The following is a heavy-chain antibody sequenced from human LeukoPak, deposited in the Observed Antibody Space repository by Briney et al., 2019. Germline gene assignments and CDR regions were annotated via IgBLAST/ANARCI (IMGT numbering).Heavy chain of an antibody. CDR3: ARGIAVAGIWGPFDY. CDR2: IHSGGST. Sequence: GGSLRLSCAASGFTVSSNYMSWVRQAPGKGLEWVSVIHSGGSTYYADSVKGRFTTSRDNSKNTLYHQMNSLRAEDTAVYYCARGIAVAGIWGPFDYWGQGTLVTVSS. D-gene: IGHD6-19*01. CDR1: GFTVSSNY. V-gene: IGHV3-53*01. J-gene: IGHJ4*02.